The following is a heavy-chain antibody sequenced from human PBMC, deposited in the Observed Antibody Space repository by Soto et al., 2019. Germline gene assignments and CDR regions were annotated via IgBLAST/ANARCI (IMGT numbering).Heavy chain of an antibody. CDR2: INHSGST. D-gene: IGHD3-22*01. CDR1: GGSFSGYY. J-gene: IGHJ4*02. V-gene: IGHV4-34*01. Sequence: SETLSLTCAVYGGSFSGYYWSWIRQPPGKGLEWIGEINHSGSTNYNPSLKSRVTISVDTSKSQLSLKLSSVTAPDTAVYYCARQIYDSSGYYYAYWGQGTLVTVSS. CDR3: ARQIYDSSGYYYAY.